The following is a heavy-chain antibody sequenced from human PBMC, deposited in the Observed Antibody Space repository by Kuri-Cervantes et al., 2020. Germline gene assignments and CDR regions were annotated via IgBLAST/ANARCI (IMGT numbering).Heavy chain of an antibody. J-gene: IGHJ4*02. V-gene: IGHV3-23*01. D-gene: IGHD6-13*01. Sequence: GESLKISCAASGFTFSDYYMSWIRQAPGKGLEWVSAISGSGGSTYYADSVKGRFTISRDNSKNTLYLQMNSLRAEDTAVYYCAKGARGSGRPQLVERYDYWGQGTLVTVSS. CDR2: ISGSGGST. CDR3: AKGARGSGRPQLVERYDY. CDR1: GFTFSDYY.